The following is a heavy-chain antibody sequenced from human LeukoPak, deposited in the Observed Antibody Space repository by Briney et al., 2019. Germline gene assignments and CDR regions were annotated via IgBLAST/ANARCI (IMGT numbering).Heavy chain of an antibody. CDR2: IKQDGSEK. V-gene: IGHV3-7*01. Sequence: PGGSLRLSCAASGFTFSSYWMSWVRQAPGKGLEWVANIKQDGSEKYYVDSVKGRFTISRDNAKNSLYLQMNSLRAEDTAVYYCARASQGGRYYYDSSGYSVWGQGTLVTVSS. D-gene: IGHD3-22*01. J-gene: IGHJ4*02. CDR3: ARASQGGRYYYDSSGYSV. CDR1: GFTFSSYW.